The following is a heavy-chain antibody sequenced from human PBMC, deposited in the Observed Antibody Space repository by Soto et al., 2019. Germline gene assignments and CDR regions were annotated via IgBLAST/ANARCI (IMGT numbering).Heavy chain of an antibody. V-gene: IGHV3-30*18. CDR1: GFTFSSYG. Sequence: QVQLVESGGGVVQPGRSLRLSCAATGFTFSSYGMHWVRQAPGKGLEWVAVISYDGSNKYYADSVKGRFTISRDNSKNPLYLQMNSLRAEDTAVYYCAKDAVSSCSSTSCYAYYYYYMDVWGKGTTVTVCS. CDR2: ISYDGSNK. CDR3: AKDAVSSCSSTSCYAYYYYYMDV. D-gene: IGHD2-2*01. J-gene: IGHJ6*03.